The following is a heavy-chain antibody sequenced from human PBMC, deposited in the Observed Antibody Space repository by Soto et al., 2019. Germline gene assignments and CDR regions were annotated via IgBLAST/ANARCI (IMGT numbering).Heavy chain of an antibody. CDR2: ISAYNGNT. CDR3: ARDGYDRSGYYTFDY. V-gene: IGHV1-18*01. D-gene: IGHD3-22*01. CDR1: GYTFTSYG. Sequence: QVQLVQSGAEVKNPGASVKVSCKASGYTFTSYGISWVRQAPGQGLEWMGWISAYNGNTNYALKHQGRSTMTTDTSPRTAYMERRSLRSDDTAVYYCARDGYDRSGYYTFDYWGQGPLVTVSS. J-gene: IGHJ4*02.